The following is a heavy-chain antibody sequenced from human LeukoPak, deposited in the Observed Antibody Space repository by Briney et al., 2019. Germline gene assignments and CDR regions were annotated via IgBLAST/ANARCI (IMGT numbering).Heavy chain of an antibody. CDR3: ARVTIAARRPFDY. CDR1: GFTFSSYA. V-gene: IGHV3-30-3*01. CDR2: ISYDGSNK. D-gene: IGHD6-6*01. J-gene: IGHJ4*02. Sequence: GRSLRLSCAASGFTFSSYAMHWVRQAPGKGLEWVAVISYDGSNKYYADSVKGRFTISRDNSKNTLYLQMNSLRAEDTAVYYCARVTIAARRPFDYWGQGTLVTVSS.